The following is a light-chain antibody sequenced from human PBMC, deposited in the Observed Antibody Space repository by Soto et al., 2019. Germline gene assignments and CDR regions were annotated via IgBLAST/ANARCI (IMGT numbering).Light chain of an antibody. V-gene: IGLV2-23*01. J-gene: IGLJ1*01. CDR1: SSTVGGFNV. CDR2: EGI. CDR3: CSYVGATTYV. Sequence: QSALTQPASVSGSPGQSITISCTGTSSTVGGFNVVSWYQQHPGKAPKVIIYEGIKRPSGVSNRFSGSNSGSTASLTISGLQAEYEADYYCCSYVGATTYVCGTGTKITVL.